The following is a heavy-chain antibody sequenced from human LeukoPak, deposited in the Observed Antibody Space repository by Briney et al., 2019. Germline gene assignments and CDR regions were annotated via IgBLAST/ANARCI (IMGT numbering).Heavy chain of an antibody. V-gene: IGHV1-8*01. D-gene: IGHD3-10*01. CDR2: MNPNSGIT. J-gene: IGHJ4*02. CDR3: AKDGRADYYGSGSYYKH. Sequence: ASVKVSCKASGYTFTSYDINWVRQATGQGLEWMGWMNPNSGITGYAQKFQGRVTMTRNTSISTAYMELSSLRSEDTAVYYCAKDGRADYYGSGSYYKHWGQGTLVTVSS. CDR1: GYTFTSYD.